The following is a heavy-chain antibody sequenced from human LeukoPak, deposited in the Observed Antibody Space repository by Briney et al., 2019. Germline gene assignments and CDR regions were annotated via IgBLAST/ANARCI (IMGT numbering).Heavy chain of an antibody. CDR2: FDPEDGET. CDR3: ARDRRLVVDYDAFDI. J-gene: IGHJ3*02. CDR1: GYTLTELS. D-gene: IGHD3-22*01. V-gene: IGHV1-24*01. Sequence: ASVKVSCKVSGYTLTELSMHWVRQAPAKGLEWMGGFDPEDGETIYTQKFQGRVTMTEDTSTDTAYMELSSLRSEDTAVYYCARDRRLVVDYDAFDIWGQGTMVTVSS.